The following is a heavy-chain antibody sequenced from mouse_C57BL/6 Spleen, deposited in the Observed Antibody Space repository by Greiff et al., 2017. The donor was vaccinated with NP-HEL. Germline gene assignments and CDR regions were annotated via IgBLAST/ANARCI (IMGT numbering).Heavy chain of an antibody. Sequence: QVQLQQSGAELVRPGASVTLSCKASGYTFTDYEMHWVKQTPVHGLEWIGAIDPETGGTAYNQKFKGKAILTADKSSSTAYMELRSLTSEDSAVYYCTRDEEYYGSSYRYYAMDYWGQGTSVTVSS. CDR3: TRDEEYYGSSYRYYAMDY. V-gene: IGHV1-15*01. CDR1: GYTFTDYE. CDR2: IDPETGGT. J-gene: IGHJ4*01. D-gene: IGHD1-1*01.